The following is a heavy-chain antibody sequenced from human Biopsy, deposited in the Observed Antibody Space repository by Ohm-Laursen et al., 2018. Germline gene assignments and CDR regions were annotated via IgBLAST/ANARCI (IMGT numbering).Heavy chain of an antibody. D-gene: IGHD1-1*01. Sequence: TLSLTCSISGVSISNKDAAWDWIRRPPSRGLEWLGRTYYRTQWFFDYAVFVRSRISIKPDTSKNQFSLELNSVTPEDTAGYFCARETPTGIPFNWFDPWGQGTLVTVSS. J-gene: IGHJ5*02. CDR3: ARETPTGIPFNWFDP. CDR1: GVSISNKDAA. V-gene: IGHV6-1*01. CDR2: TYYRTQWFF.